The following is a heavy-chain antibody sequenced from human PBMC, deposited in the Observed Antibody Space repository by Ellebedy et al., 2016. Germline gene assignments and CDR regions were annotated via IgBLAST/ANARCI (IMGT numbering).Heavy chain of an antibody. V-gene: IGHV3-53*01. J-gene: IGHJ4*02. Sequence: GESLKISCAASGFTVSTNYMKWVRQAPGKGLEWVSAIFSDGNTYYADSVKGRFTISRDNSKNTLFLQMNSLRAEDTALYYCAKDSYYGSGSSIYFDNWGQGTLVTVSS. D-gene: IGHD3-10*01. CDR3: AKDSYYGSGSSIYFDN. CDR1: GFTVSTNY. CDR2: IFSDGNT.